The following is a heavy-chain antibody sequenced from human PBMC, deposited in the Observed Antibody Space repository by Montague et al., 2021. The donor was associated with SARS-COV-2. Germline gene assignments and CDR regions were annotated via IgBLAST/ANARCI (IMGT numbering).Heavy chain of an antibody. CDR1: GGSFSTYS. CDR2: IHHGGST. Sequence: SETLSLTCAVHGGSFSTYSWNWIRQPPGKGLEWIGEIHHGGSTNYNPSLKSRVTISADTSKNQFSLKLTSVAAADTAVYYCARLGDGVVPSPILGVGPYYSYYYMDVWGTTVTVSS. J-gene: IGHJ6*03. V-gene: IGHV4-34*01. CDR3: ARLGDGVVPSPILGVGPYYSYYYMDV. D-gene: IGHD3-10*01.